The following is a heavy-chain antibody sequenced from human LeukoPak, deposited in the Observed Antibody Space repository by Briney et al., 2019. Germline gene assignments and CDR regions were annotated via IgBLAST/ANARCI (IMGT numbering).Heavy chain of an antibody. Sequence: SGTLSLTCTVSGGSLNSYYWSWIRLPPGKGLEWIGYVYYSGTTTYSPSLKSRVTISVDTSKNQMSLRLSSVTAADTAVYYCARHVSHDQGLFVDYWGQGSLVTASS. D-gene: IGHD6-19*01. V-gene: IGHV4-59*08. CDR3: ARHVSHDQGLFVDY. J-gene: IGHJ4*02. CDR2: VYYSGTT. CDR1: GGSLNSYY.